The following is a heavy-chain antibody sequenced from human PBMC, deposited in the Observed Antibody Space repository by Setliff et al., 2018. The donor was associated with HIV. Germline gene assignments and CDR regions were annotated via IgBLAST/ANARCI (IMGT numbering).Heavy chain of an antibody. CDR3: ARSGPQTTWYFDRSGYSHNY. V-gene: IGHV1-18*01. J-gene: IGHJ4*02. D-gene: IGHD3-22*01. CDR2: ISAYNGNT. CDR1: GYTFTSYG. Sequence: ASVKVSCKASGYTFTSYGISWVRQAPGQGLEWMGWISAYNGNTIYAQKVQGRVTMTTDTSTSTAYMELRSLRSDDTAGYYCARSGPQTTWYFDRSGYSHNYWGQGTLVTVSS.